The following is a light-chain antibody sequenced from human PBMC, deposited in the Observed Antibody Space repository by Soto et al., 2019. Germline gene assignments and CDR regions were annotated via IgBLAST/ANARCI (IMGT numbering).Light chain of an antibody. J-gene: IGKJ2*01. Sequence: DIVMTQSPGTLSVSPGERATLSCRASQRVSSNLAWYQQKPGQAPRLLIYDASTRATGILARFSGSGSGTEFTLSIRSLQSEDFAVYFCQQYNTWPPYTFGQGTKLEI. CDR2: DAS. CDR3: QQYNTWPPYT. CDR1: QRVSSN. V-gene: IGKV3-15*01.